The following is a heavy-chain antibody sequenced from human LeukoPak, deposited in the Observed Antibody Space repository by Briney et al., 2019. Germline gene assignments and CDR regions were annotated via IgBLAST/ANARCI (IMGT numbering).Heavy chain of an antibody. CDR2: IYYSGST. V-gene: IGHV4-59*01. D-gene: IGHD6-19*01. CDR3: ARVRGSSGWYWGSFGY. CDR1: GGSISSYY. Sequence: SETLFLTCTVSGGSISSYYWSWIRQPPGKGLEWIGYIYYSGSTNYNPSLKSRVTISVDTSKNQFSLKLSSVTAADTAVYYCARVRGSSGWYWGSFGYWGQGTLVTVSS. J-gene: IGHJ4*02.